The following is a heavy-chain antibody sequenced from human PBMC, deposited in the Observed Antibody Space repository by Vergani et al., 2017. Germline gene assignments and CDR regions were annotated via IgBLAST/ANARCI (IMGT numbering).Heavy chain of an antibody. V-gene: IGHV4-34*01. CDR2: INHSGST. D-gene: IGHD5-24*01. J-gene: IGHJ6*02. CDR1: GGSFSGYY. Sequence: QVQLQQWGAGLLKPSETLSLTCAVYGGSFSGYYWSWIRQPPGKGLEWIGEINHSGSTNYNPSLKSRVTISVDTSKNQFSLKLSSVTAADTAVYYCARASNRYNEHYYYGMDVWGQGTTVTVSS. CDR3: ARASNRYNEHYYYGMDV.